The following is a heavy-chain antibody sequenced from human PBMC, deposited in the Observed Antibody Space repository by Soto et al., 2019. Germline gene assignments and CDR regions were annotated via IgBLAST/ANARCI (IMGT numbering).Heavy chain of an antibody. V-gene: IGHV1-18*01. D-gene: IGHD3-10*01. CDR1: GYTFTSYG. CDR2: ISTYNGNT. CDR3: AREMVRGVGSGY. Sequence: ASVKVSCKASGYTFTSYGISWVRQAPGQGLEWMGWISTYNGNTKYAQKLQGRVTMTTDTSTSTAYMELRSLRSDDTAVFYCAREMVRGVGSGYWGQGTLVTVYS. J-gene: IGHJ4*02.